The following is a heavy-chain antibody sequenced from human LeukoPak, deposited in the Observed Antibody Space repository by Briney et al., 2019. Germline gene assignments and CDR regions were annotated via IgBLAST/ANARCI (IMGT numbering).Heavy chain of an antibody. V-gene: IGHV4-30-4*01. CDR2: IYYSGST. CDR1: GGSISSGDYY. D-gene: IGHD3-22*01. CDR3: ARESDSSGYPGGY. Sequence: SETLSFTCTVSGGSISSGDYYWSWIRQPPGKGLEWIGYIYYSGSTYYNPSLKSRVTISVDTSKNQFSLKLSSVTAADTAVYYCARESDSSGYPGGYWGQGTLVTVSS. J-gene: IGHJ4*02.